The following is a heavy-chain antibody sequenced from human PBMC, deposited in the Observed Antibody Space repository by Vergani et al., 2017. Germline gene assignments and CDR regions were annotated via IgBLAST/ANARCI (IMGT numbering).Heavy chain of an antibody. D-gene: IGHD6-19*01. Sequence: QVQLVQSGAEVKKPGASVKVSCKASGYTFTSYYMHWVRQAPGQGLEWMGIINPSGGSTSYAQKFQGRVTMTRDTSTSTVYMELSSLRSEDTAVYYCARPGQWLVQGGYFDYGGQGTLVTVSS. CDR1: GYTFTSYY. CDR2: INPSGGST. J-gene: IGHJ4*02. CDR3: ARPGQWLVQGGYFDY. V-gene: IGHV1-46*03.